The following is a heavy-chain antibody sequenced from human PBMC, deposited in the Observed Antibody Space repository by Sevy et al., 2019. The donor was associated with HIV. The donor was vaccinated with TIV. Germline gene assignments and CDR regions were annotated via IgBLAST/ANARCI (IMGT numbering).Heavy chain of an antibody. V-gene: IGHV3-30-3*01. CDR2: ISYDGSNK. CDR3: AREGVRKRRVLSPFYFDY. J-gene: IGHJ4*02. CDR1: GFTFSSYA. Sequence: GGSLRLSCAASGFTFSSYAMHWVHQAPGKGLEWVAVISYDGSNKYYADSVKGRFTISRDNSKNTLYLQMNSLRAEDTAVYYCAREGVRKRRVLSPFYFDYWGQGTLVTVSS. D-gene: IGHD1-1*01.